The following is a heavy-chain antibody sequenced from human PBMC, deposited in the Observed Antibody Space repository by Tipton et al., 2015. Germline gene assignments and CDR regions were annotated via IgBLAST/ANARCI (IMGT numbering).Heavy chain of an antibody. CDR3: ARLWSYDFWSGTSYSFDY. CDR2: IHKSGST. CDR1: GGSISSYY. Sequence: TLSLTCTISGGSISSYYWSWIRQPPGKGLEWIGYIHKSGSTRCNPSLESRVTISLDTSKNLFSLKLTSVTAADTAVYHCARLWSYDFWSGTSYSFDYWGQGTLVTVSS. D-gene: IGHD3-3*01. V-gene: IGHV4-59*01. J-gene: IGHJ4*02.